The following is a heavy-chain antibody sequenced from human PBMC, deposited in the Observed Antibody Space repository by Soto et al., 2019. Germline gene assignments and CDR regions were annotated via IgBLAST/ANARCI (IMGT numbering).Heavy chain of an antibody. CDR3: ASGGLHGYTNGGLSYFHS. CDR2: ISGTDGGA. V-gene: IGHV3-23*01. J-gene: IGHJ4*02. CDR1: ELGSSNHA. Sequence: ESGGGLVQPGGSLRLSCAASELGSSNHAMTWVRQAPGKGLEWVSGISGTDGGAYYADSVKGRFTISRDNSRSTLYLQMNSLRVEDTAVYYCASGGLHGYTNGGLSYFHSWGQGTLVTVSS. D-gene: IGHD5-18*01.